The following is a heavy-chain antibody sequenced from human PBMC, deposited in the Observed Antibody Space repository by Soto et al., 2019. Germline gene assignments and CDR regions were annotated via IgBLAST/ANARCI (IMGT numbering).Heavy chain of an antibody. CDR2: IIPIFGTA. D-gene: IGHD3-3*02. CDR3: ASHFPLYYYYGMDV. J-gene: IGHJ6*02. V-gene: IGHV1-69*13. CDR1: GYTFTSYG. Sequence: ASVKVSCKASGYTFTSYGISWVRQAPGQGLEWMGGIIPIFGTANYAQKFQGRVTITADESTSTAYMELSSLRSEDTAVYYCASHFPLYYYYGMDVWGRGTTVTVSS.